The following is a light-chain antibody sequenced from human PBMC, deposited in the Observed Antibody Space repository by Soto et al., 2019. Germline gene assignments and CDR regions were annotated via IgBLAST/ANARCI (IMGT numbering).Light chain of an antibody. CDR1: SSDVGSYNL. J-gene: IGLJ1*01. Sequence: HSALTQPASLSGSPGQSITISCTGTSSDVGSYNLVSWYQQHPGKAPKLMIYEVSKRPSGVSNRFSGSKSGNTASLTISGLQAEDEADYYCCSYAGSSTYVFGTGTKVTVL. V-gene: IGLV2-23*02. CDR3: CSYAGSSTYV. CDR2: EVS.